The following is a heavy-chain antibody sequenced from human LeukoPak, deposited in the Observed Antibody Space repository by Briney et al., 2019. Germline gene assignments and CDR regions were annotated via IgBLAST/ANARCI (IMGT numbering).Heavy chain of an antibody. V-gene: IGHV3-23*01. Sequence: GGSLRLSCAASGLPFTSNAMNWVRQAPGKGLEWVSLISNTATTTYYADAVKGRFTISRDNSKNTLYLQMNSLRAEDTAIYYCASSRYLDYWGQGTLVTVSS. CDR3: ASSRYLDY. CDR1: GLPFTSNA. J-gene: IGHJ4*02. CDR2: ISNTATTT.